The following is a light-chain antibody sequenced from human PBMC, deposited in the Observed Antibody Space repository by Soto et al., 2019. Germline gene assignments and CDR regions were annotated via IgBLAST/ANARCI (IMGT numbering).Light chain of an antibody. CDR1: QSINW. CDR3: QHYDTYPPMWT. J-gene: IGKJ1*01. Sequence: DIQLAQSPSTLSASVGDRITITCRATQSINWLAWYQQKPGKAPKLLIFEASRLESGVPSRFSGSGSGTEFTLTIGSLQPDDFGTYYCQHYDTYPPMWTFGQGTKVDVK. V-gene: IGKV1-5*03. CDR2: EAS.